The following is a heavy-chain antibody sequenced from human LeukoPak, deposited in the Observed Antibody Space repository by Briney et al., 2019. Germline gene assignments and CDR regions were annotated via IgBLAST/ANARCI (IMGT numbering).Heavy chain of an antibody. CDR3: AHSDMVRGVIINAFDI. D-gene: IGHD3-10*01. J-gene: IGHJ3*02. Sequence: SGPTLVNPTQTLTLTCTFSGFSISTSGVGVGWIRQPPGKALEWLALIYWNDDKRYSPSLKSRLTITKDTSKNQVVLTMTNMDPVDTATYYCAHSDMVRGVIINAFDIWGQGTMVTVSS. V-gene: IGHV2-5*01. CDR1: GFSISTSGVG. CDR2: IYWNDDK.